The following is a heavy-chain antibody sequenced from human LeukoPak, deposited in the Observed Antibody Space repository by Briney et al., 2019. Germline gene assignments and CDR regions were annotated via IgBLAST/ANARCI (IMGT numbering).Heavy chain of an antibody. J-gene: IGHJ6*02. V-gene: IGHV1-2*02. D-gene: IGHD6-19*01. CDR3: ARDLRGRGIAVAGTGYYYYGMDV. CDR1: GYTFTGYY. CDR2: INPNSGGT. Sequence: ASVKVSCKASGYTFTGYYMQWVRQAPGQGLEWKGWINPNSGGTNYAQKFQGRVTMTRDTSISTAYMELSRLRSDDTAVYYCARDLRGRGIAVAGTGYYYYGMDVWGQGTTVTVSS.